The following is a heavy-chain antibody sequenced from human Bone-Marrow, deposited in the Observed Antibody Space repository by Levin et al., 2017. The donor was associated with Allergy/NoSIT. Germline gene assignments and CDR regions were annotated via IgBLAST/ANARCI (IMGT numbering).Heavy chain of an antibody. Sequence: GGSLRLSCAASGFTFSSYGMHWVRQAPGKGLEWVAVISYDGSNKYYADSVKGRFTISRDNSKNTLYLQMNSLRAEDTAVYYCAKAPHPITMIVSFVVHPIDYWGQGTLVTVSS. J-gene: IGHJ4*02. D-gene: IGHD3-22*01. V-gene: IGHV3-30*18. CDR2: ISYDGSNK. CDR3: AKAPHPITMIVSFVVHPIDY. CDR1: GFTFSSYG.